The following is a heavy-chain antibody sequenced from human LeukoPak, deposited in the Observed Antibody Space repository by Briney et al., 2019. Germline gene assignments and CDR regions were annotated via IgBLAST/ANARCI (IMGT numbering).Heavy chain of an antibody. CDR2: ISYDGRNK. V-gene: IGHV3-30*04. J-gene: IGHJ3*02. Sequence: PGGSLRLSCAVSGFTFSTYAMHWVRQAPGKGLEWVAFISYDGRNKYYADSVKGRFTISRDNSKNTLFLQMNSLRAEDTAVYYCANGYYEIRDAFDIWGQGTMVTVSS. CDR1: GFTFSTYA. CDR3: ANGYYEIRDAFDI. D-gene: IGHD3-22*01.